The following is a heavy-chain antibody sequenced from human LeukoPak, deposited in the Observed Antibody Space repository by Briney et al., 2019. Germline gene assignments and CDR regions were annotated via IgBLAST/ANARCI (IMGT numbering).Heavy chain of an antibody. CDR2: INSDGGST. Sequence: GGSLRLSCAASGFTFSSYWMHWVRQAPGKGLVWVSRINSDGGSTSYTDSVKGRFTISRDNAKNTLYLQMNSLRAEDTAVYHCARRSAAKDAFDIWGQGTKVTVSS. CDR3: ARRSAAKDAFDI. CDR1: GFTFSSYW. D-gene: IGHD6-25*01. V-gene: IGHV3-74*01. J-gene: IGHJ3*02.